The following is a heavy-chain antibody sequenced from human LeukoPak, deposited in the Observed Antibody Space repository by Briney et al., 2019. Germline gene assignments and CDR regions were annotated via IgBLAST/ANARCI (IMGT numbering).Heavy chain of an antibody. CDR1: GGSISSYY. J-gene: IGHJ4*02. CDR2: IYTSGST. CDR3: ARDGGYYYDSSVLDY. V-gene: IGHV4-4*07. Sequence: TSETLSLTCTVSGGSISSYYWSWIRQPAGKGLEWIGRIYTSGSTNYNPSLKSRVTMSVDTSKNQFSLKLSSVTAADTAVYYCARDGGYYYDSSVLDYWGQGTLVTVSS. D-gene: IGHD3-22*01.